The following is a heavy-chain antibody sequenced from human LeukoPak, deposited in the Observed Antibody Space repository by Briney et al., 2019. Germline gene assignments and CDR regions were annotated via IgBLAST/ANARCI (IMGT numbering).Heavy chain of an antibody. J-gene: IGHJ4*02. Sequence: GTSLRLSCAASGFTFRNYGMHWVRQAPGKGLEWVAIIWYDGSRKYYLDSVKGRFTISRDNSKNMLYLQMSSLRAEDTAVYYCANRRDYGSWGLIDYWGQGTLVTVSS. V-gene: IGHV3-33*06. D-gene: IGHD3-10*01. CDR3: ANRRDYGSWGLIDY. CDR1: GFTFRNYG. CDR2: IWYDGSRK.